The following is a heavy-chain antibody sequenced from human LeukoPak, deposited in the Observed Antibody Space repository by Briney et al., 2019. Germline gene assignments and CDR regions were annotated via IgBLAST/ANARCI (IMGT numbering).Heavy chain of an antibody. D-gene: IGHD4-11*01. CDR2: ISGSGGST. J-gene: IGHJ4*02. CDR1: GFTFSSYA. V-gene: IGHV3-23*01. Sequence: GGSLRLSCAASGFTFSSYAMSWVRQAPGKGLEWVSVISGSGGSTYYADSVKGRFTISRDNFKNTLYLQMNSLRGEDTAVYYCAKDPDVYSDYGNYFDYWDQGTLVTVSS. CDR3: AKDPDVYSDYGNYFDY.